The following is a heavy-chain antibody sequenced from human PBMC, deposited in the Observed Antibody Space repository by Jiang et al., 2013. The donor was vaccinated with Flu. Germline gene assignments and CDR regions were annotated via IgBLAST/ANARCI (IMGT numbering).Heavy chain of an antibody. D-gene: IGHD1-26*01. V-gene: IGHV3-33*01. CDR1: GFTFSSYG. CDR3: ARVDGSYFSRNAFDI. CDR2: IWSDGSNK. J-gene: IGHJ3*02. Sequence: QLVESGGGVVQSGRSLRLSCAASGFTFSSYGMHWVRQAPGKGLEWVALIWSDGSNKSYSDSVRGRFTISRDESKNTLFLQMSSLSPEDTAVYYCARVDGSYFSRNAFDIWGQGTMVTVSS.